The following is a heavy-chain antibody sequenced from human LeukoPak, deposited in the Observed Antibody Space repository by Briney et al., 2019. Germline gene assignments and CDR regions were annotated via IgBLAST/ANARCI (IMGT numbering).Heavy chain of an antibody. Sequence: SVKVSCKASGGTFSSYAISWVRQAPGQGLEWMGRIIPIFGTANYAQKFQGRVTITTDESTSTAYMGLSSLRSEDTAVYYCARSKDSWYRLDYWGQGTLVTVSS. D-gene: IGHD6-13*01. J-gene: IGHJ4*02. CDR3: ARSKDSWYRLDY. CDR2: IIPIFGTA. CDR1: GGTFSSYA. V-gene: IGHV1-69*05.